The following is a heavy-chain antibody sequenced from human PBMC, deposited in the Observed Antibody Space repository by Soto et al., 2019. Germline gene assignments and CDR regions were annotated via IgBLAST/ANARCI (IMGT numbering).Heavy chain of an antibody. J-gene: IGHJ4*02. CDR2: IFYSGST. CDR1: GGSISGHY. V-gene: IGHV4-59*11. Sequence: ETLSLTCTVSGGSISGHYWIWIRQPPGKGLEWIGYIFYSGSTNYNPSLKSRVTISVDTSNNQFSLNLYSVTAADTAVYYCARVGSSGWSPDYWGQGALVTVS. CDR3: ARVGSSGWSPDY. D-gene: IGHD6-19*01.